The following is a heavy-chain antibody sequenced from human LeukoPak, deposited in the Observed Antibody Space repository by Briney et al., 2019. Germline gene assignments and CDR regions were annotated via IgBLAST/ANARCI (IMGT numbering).Heavy chain of an antibody. CDR3: ARDRKGWIQIDY. Sequence: SQTLSLTCTVSGDSISSGGYYWSWIRQHPGKGLEWIGFIFDGGNTYYNPSLKSRVTISVDTSKNQLSLNLTSVTAADTAVYYCARDRKGWIQIDYWGQGTLVTVSS. D-gene: IGHD5-18*01. CDR1: GDSISSGGYY. CDR2: IFDGGNT. V-gene: IGHV4-31*03. J-gene: IGHJ4*02.